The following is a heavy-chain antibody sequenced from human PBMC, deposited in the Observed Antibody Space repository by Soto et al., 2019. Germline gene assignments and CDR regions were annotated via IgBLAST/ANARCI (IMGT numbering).Heavy chain of an antibody. J-gene: IGHJ6*02. CDR2: ISYEGSNK. V-gene: IGHV3-30-3*01. CDR3: ARDIVLMVYAIRPYYYYCMGV. Sequence: GGSLRLSCAASGFTFSSYAMHWVRQAPGKGLEWVAVISYEGSNKYYADSVKGRFTISRDNSKNTLYLQMNSLRAEDTAVYYCARDIVLMVYAIRPYYYYCMGVWGQVTTVTICS. CDR1: GFTFSSYA. D-gene: IGHD2-8*01.